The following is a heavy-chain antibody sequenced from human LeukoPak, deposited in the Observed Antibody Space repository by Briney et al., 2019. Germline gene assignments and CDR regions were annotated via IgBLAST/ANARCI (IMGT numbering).Heavy chain of an antibody. V-gene: IGHV4-59*01. CDR1: GGSISSYY. CDR2: IYYSGST. D-gene: IGHD3-10*01. Sequence: SETLSLTCTVSGGSISSYYWSWIRQPPGKGLEWIGYIYYSGSTNYNPSLKSRVTISVDTSKNQFSLKLSSVTAADTTVYYCAREYGSGSSWGQGTLVTVSS. CDR3: AREYGSGSS. J-gene: IGHJ5*02.